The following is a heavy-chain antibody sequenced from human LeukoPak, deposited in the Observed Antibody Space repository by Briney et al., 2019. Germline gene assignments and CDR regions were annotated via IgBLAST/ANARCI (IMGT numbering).Heavy chain of an antibody. J-gene: IGHJ4*02. Sequence: GGSQRLSCAASGFTISNYNMNWVRQAPGKGLEWVSSISSGSSYIFYADSVKGRFTISRDNAKNSLYLQMNSLRVEDTALYYCARYSGTYRDYWGQGTLVTVSS. D-gene: IGHD1-26*01. CDR2: ISSGSSYI. CDR3: ARYSGTYRDY. CDR1: GFTISNYN. V-gene: IGHV3-21*01.